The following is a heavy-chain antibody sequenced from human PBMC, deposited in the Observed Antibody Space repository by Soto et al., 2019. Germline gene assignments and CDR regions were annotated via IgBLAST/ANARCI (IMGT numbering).Heavy chain of an antibody. Sequence: GGSLRPSGEESGLTFGDAYRSWIRKAPGKGLEWLSYISPGSRYPAYADSVKGRFTISRDNAKRSLYLQMMSLTAEDTAIYYCVRGGGGGLFDPWGQGTMVTVSS. CDR3: VRGGGGGLFDP. V-gene: IGHV3-11*06. CDR2: ISPGSRYP. CDR1: GLTFGDAY. D-gene: IGHD2-15*01. J-gene: IGHJ5*02.